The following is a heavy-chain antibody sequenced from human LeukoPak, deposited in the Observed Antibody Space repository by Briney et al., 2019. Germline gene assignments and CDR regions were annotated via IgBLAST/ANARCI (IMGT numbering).Heavy chain of an antibody. CDR3: ARDANTIFGLVPEGY. CDR1: GYTFTSYG. J-gene: IGHJ4*02. CDR2: ISAYNGNT. Sequence: ASVKVSCKASGYTFTSYGISWVRQAPGQGLEWMGWISAYNGNTNYAQKLQGRVTMTTDTSTSTAYMELRSLRSDDTAVYYCARDANTIFGLVPEGYWGQGTLVTVSS. D-gene: IGHD3-3*01. V-gene: IGHV1-18*01.